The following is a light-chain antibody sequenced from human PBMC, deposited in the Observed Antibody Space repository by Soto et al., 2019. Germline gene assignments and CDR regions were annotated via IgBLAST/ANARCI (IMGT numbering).Light chain of an antibody. CDR1: SSNIGAGYD. J-gene: IGLJ3*02. CDR2: GNN. V-gene: IGLV1-40*02. Sequence: QSVLTQAPSVSGAPGQRVTISCTGSSSNIGAGYDVHWYRQIPGTAPKVLIYGNNNRPSGVPDRFSGSKFDTSASLAITGLQADDEGDYYCQSYDSRLTAWVFGGGTKLTVL. CDR3: QSYDSRLTAWV.